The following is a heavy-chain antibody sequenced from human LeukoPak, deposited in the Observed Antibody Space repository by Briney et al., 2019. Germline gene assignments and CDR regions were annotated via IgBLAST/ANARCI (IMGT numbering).Heavy chain of an antibody. CDR2: ISGGGGST. CDR1: GFTFTSYS. V-gene: IGHV3-23*01. D-gene: IGHD1-26*01. Sequence: GGSLRLSCAASGFTFTSYSMNWVRQAPGKGLEWVSTISGGGGSTYYADSVKGRFTISRDNSKNTLYLQVNSLRAEDTAVYYCITIERLRQVDYWGQGTLVTVSS. J-gene: IGHJ4*02. CDR3: ITIERLRQVDY.